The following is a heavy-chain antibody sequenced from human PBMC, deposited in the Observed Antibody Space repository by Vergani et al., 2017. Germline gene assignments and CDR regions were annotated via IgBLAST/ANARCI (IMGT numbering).Heavy chain of an antibody. CDR3: ATPQTVTTGGMEV. V-gene: IGHV1-69-2*01. CDR1: GYTFTDHY. CDR2: VDPEDGET. J-gene: IGHJ6*02. Sequence: EVQLVQSGAEVKKPGATIKISCKVSGYTFTDHYMHWVKQAPVKGLEWMGLVDPEDGETIYAEKFKVRVTIAADTSTDTAHLELSSLRSEDTAVYYCATPQTVTTGGMEVWGQGTTVIVSS. D-gene: IGHD4-17*01.